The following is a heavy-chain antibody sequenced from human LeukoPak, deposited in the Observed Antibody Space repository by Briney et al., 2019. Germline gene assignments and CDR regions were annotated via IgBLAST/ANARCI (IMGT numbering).Heavy chain of an antibody. J-gene: IGHJ3*02. CDR3: ARDPWPDAFDI. CDR1: GFTLSSYW. CDR2: IKDDGGAI. V-gene: IGHV3-7*03. Sequence: GGSLRLSCTASGFTLSSYWMSWVRQAPGKGLEWVANIKDDGGAIHYVESVKGRFTISRDNAKNSLYLQMNSLRVEDTAVYYCARDPWPDAFDIWGQGTMATVSS.